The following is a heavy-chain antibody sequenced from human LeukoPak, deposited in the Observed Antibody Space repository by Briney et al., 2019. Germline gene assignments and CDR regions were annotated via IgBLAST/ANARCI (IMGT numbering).Heavy chain of an antibody. V-gene: IGHV3-30*04. Sequence: QPGGSLRLSCAASGFTFSSYEMNWVRQAPGKGLEWVAVISYDGSNKYYADSVKGRFTISRDNSKNTLYLQMNSLRAEDTAVYYCAREGGQWLVSDYWGQGTLVTVSS. CDR1: GFTFSSYE. J-gene: IGHJ4*02. CDR2: ISYDGSNK. CDR3: AREGGQWLVSDY. D-gene: IGHD6-19*01.